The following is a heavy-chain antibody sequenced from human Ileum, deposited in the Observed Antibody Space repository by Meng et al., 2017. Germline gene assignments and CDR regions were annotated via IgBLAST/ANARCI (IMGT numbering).Heavy chain of an antibody. J-gene: IGHJ3*02. Sequence: GGPLRLSCAALGFTFSSYEMNGVRQAPGKGLEWVSYIGSGGSHQYYADSVKGRFTISTDNAQNSLYLQMNSLRVEDTAVYYCARDSPRIAVAGHTVLYAFDIWGQETMDTVSS. CDR1: GFTFSSYE. CDR2: IGSGGSHQ. V-gene: IGHV3-48*03. D-gene: IGHD6-19*01. CDR3: ARDSPRIAVAGHTVLYAFDI.